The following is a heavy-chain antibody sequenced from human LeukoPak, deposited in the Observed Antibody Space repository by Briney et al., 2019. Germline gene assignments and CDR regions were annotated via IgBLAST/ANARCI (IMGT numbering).Heavy chain of an antibody. D-gene: IGHD6-13*01. CDR2: IYYSGST. CDR3: ARGGPYSSSWLDY. CDR1: GGSISGSSYY. Sequence: SETLSLTCTVSGGSISGSSYYWGRIRQPPGKGLEWIGSIYYSGSTYYNPSLKSRVTMSVDTSRNQFSLKLSSVTAADTAVYYCARGGPYSSSWLDYWGQGTLVTVSS. V-gene: IGHV4-39*07. J-gene: IGHJ4*02.